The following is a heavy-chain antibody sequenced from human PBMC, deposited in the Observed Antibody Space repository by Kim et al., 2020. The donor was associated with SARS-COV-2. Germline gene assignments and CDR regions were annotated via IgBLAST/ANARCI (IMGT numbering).Heavy chain of an antibody. CDR2: ISYDGSNK. J-gene: IGHJ4*02. D-gene: IGHD5-18*01. CDR3: AKDAGYSYGYYFDY. V-gene: IGHV3-30*18. CDR1: GFTFSSYG. Sequence: GGSLRLSCAASGFTFSSYGMHWVRQAPGKGLEWVAVISYDGSNKYYTDSVKGRFTISRDNSKNTLYLQMNSLRAEDTAVYYCAKDAGYSYGYYFDYWGQGTLVTVSS.